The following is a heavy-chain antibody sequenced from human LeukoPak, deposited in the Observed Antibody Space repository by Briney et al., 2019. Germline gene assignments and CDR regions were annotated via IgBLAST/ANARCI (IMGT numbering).Heavy chain of an antibody. CDR1: GYSISSGYY. V-gene: IGHV4-38-2*01. J-gene: IGHJ3*02. D-gene: IGHD3-3*01. CDR2: IYHSGST. Sequence: PSETLSLTCAVSGYSISSGYYWGWIRQPPGKGLEWIGSIYHSGSTYYNPSLKSRVTISVDTSKNQFSLKLSSVTAADTAVYYCAGALGGSGYSDAFDIWGQGTMVTVSS. CDR3: AGALGGSGYSDAFDI.